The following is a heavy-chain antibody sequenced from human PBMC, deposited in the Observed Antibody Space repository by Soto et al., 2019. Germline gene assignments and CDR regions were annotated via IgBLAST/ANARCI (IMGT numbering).Heavy chain of an antibody. V-gene: IGHV1-58*01. D-gene: IGHD3-22*01. CDR3: AAGWIPYYYDSSGYYYFDY. J-gene: IGHJ4*02. CDR1: GFTFTSSA. CDR2: IVVGSGNT. Sequence: SVKVSCKASGFTFTSSAVQWVRQARGQRLEWIGWIVVGSGNTNYARKFQERVTITRDMSTSTAYMELSSLRSEDTAVYYCAAGWIPYYYDSSGYYYFDYWGQGTLVTVSS.